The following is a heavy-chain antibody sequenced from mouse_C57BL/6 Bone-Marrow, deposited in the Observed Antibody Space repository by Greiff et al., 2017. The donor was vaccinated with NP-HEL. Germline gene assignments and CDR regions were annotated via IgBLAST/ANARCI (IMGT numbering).Heavy chain of an antibody. V-gene: IGHV1-53*01. D-gene: IGHD2-3*01. CDR1: GYTFTSYW. Sequence: VQLQQPGTELVKPGASVKLSCKASGYTFTSYWMHWVKQRPGQGLEWIGNINPSNGGTNYNEKFKSKATLTVDKSSSTAYMQLSSLTSEDSAVYYCARDGYFFYWYFEVWGTGTTVTVSS. CDR2: INPSNGGT. CDR3: ARDGYFFYWYFEV. J-gene: IGHJ1*03.